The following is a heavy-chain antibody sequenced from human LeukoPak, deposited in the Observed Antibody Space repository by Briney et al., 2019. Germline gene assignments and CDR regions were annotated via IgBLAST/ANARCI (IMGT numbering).Heavy chain of an antibody. CDR1: GYTFSNND. CDR3: VRAAKCSGGGCDSKEYVYYFDY. D-gene: IGHD6-25*01. Sequence: GASVKVSCKASGYTFSNNDINWVRQATGQGLEWMGWMNPISGNTGFAQKFQGRVTITRDTFISTAYMEVSSLRSDDTAVYFCVRAAKCSGGGCDSKEYVYYFDYWGQGTLVTVSS. CDR2: MNPISGNT. V-gene: IGHV1-8*03. J-gene: IGHJ4*02.